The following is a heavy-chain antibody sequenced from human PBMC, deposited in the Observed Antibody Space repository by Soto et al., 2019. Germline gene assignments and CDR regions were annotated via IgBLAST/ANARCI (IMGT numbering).Heavy chain of an antibody. D-gene: IGHD3-10*01. V-gene: IGHV3-23*01. CDR2: ISKSGDST. CDR3: AKVSFGFDY. J-gene: IGHJ4*02. CDR1: GATFTSYA. Sequence: EVQLLESGGGLVQPGGSLRLCCPASGATFTSYAMTWVRQVPGEGLQWVSSISKSGDSTHYADSVKGRLTTSRDNSKNTLYLQMNSLRAENTAIYDCAKVSFGFDYWGQGTLVTVSS.